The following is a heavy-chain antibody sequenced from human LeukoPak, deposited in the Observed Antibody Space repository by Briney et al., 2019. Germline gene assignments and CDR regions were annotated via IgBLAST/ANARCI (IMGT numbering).Heavy chain of an antibody. CDR1: GFTFTNYW. CDR3: ARESSGWTHPRDFDY. CDR2: LPPDELDI. D-gene: IGHD6-19*01. V-gene: IGHV3-74*01. Sequence: QPGGSLRLSCAASGFTFTNYWMHWVRQAPGMGLVWVSRLPPDELDIIYADSVKGRFTISRDNAKNSLYLQMNSLRAEDTAVYYCARESSGWTHPRDFDYWGQGTLVTVSS. J-gene: IGHJ4*02.